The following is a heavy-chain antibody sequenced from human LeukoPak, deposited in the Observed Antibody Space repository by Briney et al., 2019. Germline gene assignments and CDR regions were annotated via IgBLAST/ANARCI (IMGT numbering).Heavy chain of an antibody. V-gene: IGHV3-23*01. CDR1: GFTFSSYG. D-gene: IGHD3-10*01. J-gene: IGHJ4*02. CDR2: ISGSGGST. CDR3: ARPDYYGSGSYYSG. Sequence: GGTLRLSCAASGFTFSSYGMSWVRQAPGKGLEWVSAISGSGGSTYYADSVKGRFTISRDNTKNSLYLQMNSLRAEDTAVYYCARPDYYGSGSYYSGWGQGTLVTVSS.